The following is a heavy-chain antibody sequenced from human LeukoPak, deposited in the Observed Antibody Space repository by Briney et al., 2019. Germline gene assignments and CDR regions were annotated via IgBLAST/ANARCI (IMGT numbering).Heavy chain of an antibody. CDR1: GFTFSSYE. J-gene: IGHJ6*04. CDR2: ISSSGSTI. CDR3: AELGITMIGGV. V-gene: IGHV3-48*03. D-gene: IGHD3-10*02. Sequence: GGSLRLSCAASGFTFSSYEMNWVRQAPGKGLEGGSYISSSGSTIYYADSVKGRFTIPRDNAKNSLYLQMNSLRAEDTAVYYCAELGITMIGGVWGKGTTVTISS.